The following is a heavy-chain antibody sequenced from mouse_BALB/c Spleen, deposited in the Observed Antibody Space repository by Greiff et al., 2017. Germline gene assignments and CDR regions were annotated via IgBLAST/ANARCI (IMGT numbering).Heavy chain of an antibody. V-gene: IGHV1S137*01. CDR2: ISTYYGDA. D-gene: IGHD2-3*01. J-gene: IGHJ3*01. CDR3: ARALDGYPFAY. CDR1: GYTFTDYA. Sequence: QVQLKESGAELVRPGVSVKISCKGPGYTFTDYAMHWVKQSHAKSLEWIGVISTYYGDASYNQKFKGKATMTVDKSSSTAYMELARLTSEDSAIYYCARALDGYPFAYWGQGTLVTVSA.